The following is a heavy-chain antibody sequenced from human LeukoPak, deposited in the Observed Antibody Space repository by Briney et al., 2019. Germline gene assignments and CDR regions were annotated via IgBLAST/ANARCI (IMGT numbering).Heavy chain of an antibody. D-gene: IGHD2-21*02. CDR1: GFTFSSYA. V-gene: IGHV3-30-3*01. J-gene: IGHJ4*02. CDR2: ISYDGSNK. CDR3: ARRWFSGDSSYFDY. Sequence: GGSLRLSCAASGFTFSSYAMHWVRQAPGKGLEWVAVISYDGSNKYYADSVKGRFTISRDNAKNSLYLQMNSLRAEDTAVYYCARRWFSGDSSYFDYWGQGTLVTVSS.